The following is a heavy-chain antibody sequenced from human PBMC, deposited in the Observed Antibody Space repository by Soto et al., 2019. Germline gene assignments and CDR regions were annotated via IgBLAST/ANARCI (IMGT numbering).Heavy chain of an antibody. Sequence: QVQLQESGPGLVKPSQTLSLTCTVSGGSISSGDYYWSWIRQPPGKGLEWIGYIYYSGSTYYNPSLKRRVTISVDTSKNQFSLKLSYVTAADTAVYYCARARNWNYVPWFDPWGQGTLVTVSS. CDR2: IYYSGST. CDR3: ARARNWNYVPWFDP. J-gene: IGHJ5*02. CDR1: GGSISSGDYY. D-gene: IGHD1-7*01. V-gene: IGHV4-30-4*01.